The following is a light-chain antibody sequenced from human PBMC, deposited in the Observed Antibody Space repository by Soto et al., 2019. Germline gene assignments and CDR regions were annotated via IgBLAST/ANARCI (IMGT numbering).Light chain of an antibody. CDR1: QDITNS. CDR3: QPYDNVQLT. CDR2: DAS. Sequence: DTQMTQSPSSLSASVGDRVTITCQASQDITNSLNWYQQKPGKAPKLLIYDASNLETGVPSRFSGSGSETEFTFTISSLQPEDIATYYCQPYDNVQLTLGGGTKVDIK. V-gene: IGKV1-33*01. J-gene: IGKJ4*01.